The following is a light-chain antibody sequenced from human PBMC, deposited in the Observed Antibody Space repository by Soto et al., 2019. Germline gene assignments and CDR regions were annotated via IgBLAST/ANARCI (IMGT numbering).Light chain of an antibody. CDR3: QHFGGTTFT. CDR2: GAS. CDR1: QSVSSSY. V-gene: IGKV3-20*01. Sequence: EIVLTQSPGTLSLSPGEGATLSCSASQSVSSSYIAWYQQRPGQTPSLLFYGASTRATGIPDRFSGSGSGTHFTLTISRLEPGDFAVYYCQHFGGTTFTFGQGTRLEIK. J-gene: IGKJ5*01.